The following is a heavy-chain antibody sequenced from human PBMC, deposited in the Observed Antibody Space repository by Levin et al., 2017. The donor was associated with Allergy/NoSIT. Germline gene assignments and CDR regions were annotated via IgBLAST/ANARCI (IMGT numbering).Heavy chain of an antibody. J-gene: IGHJ5*02. CDR3: ARTYSSSWYISYWFDP. D-gene: IGHD6-13*01. Sequence: GGSLRLSCAASGFTFSSYAMHWVRQAPGKGLEWVAVISYDGSNKYYADSVKGRFSISRDNSKNTLYLQMNSLRAEDTAVYYCARTYSSSWYISYWFDPWGQGTLVTVSS. CDR1: GFTFSSYA. CDR2: ISYDGSNK. V-gene: IGHV3-30-3*01.